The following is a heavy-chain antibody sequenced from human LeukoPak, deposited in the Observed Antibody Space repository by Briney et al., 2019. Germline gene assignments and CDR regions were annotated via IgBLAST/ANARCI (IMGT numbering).Heavy chain of an antibody. CDR1: GFTFSSYS. Sequence: GGSLRLSCAASGFTFSSYSMNWVRRGPGKGLEWVSSISSSSSYIYYADSVKGRFTISRDNAKNSLYLQMNSLRAEDTAVYYCARGSPVKNWFDPWGQGTLVTISS. V-gene: IGHV3-21*01. D-gene: IGHD3-10*01. CDR2: ISSSSSYI. CDR3: ARGSPVKNWFDP. J-gene: IGHJ5*02.